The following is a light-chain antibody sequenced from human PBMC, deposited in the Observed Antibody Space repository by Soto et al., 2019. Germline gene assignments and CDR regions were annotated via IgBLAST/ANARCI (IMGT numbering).Light chain of an antibody. Sequence: EIGLTQSPATLSLSQGGRTTLSCRSSQSVISYLAWYQQKPGQAPRLLIYDASNRATGIPARFSGSGSGTDFTLTISSLEPEDFAVYYCQQRSNWPPITFGQGTRLEIK. V-gene: IGKV3-11*01. CDR3: QQRSNWPPIT. J-gene: IGKJ5*01. CDR2: DAS. CDR1: QSVISY.